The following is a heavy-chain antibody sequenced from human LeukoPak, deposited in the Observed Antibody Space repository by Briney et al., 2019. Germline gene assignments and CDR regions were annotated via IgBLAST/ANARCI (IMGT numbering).Heavy chain of an antibody. V-gene: IGHV3-48*03. CDR2: ISSSGSTI. CDR1: GFTFSSYE. CDR3: ARDMGILTGYYRDY. D-gene: IGHD3-9*01. J-gene: IGHJ4*02. Sequence: GGSLRLSCAASGFTFSSYEMNWVRQAPGQGLEWVSYISSSGSTIYYADSVKGRFTISRDNAKNSLYLQMNSLRAEDTAVYYCARDMGILTGYYRDYWGQGTLVTVSS.